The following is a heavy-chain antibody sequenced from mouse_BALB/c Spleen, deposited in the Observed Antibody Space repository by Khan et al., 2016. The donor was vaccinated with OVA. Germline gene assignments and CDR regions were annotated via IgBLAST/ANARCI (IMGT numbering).Heavy chain of an antibody. Sequence: VQLQQSGAELVKPGASVKLSCTASGFNIKDNYMHWVKQRPEQGLEWIGRIDPANGNTEYDPKFQGKATITADTSSNTAYLQLSSLTSEGTAVYYWARWSRGDWGQGTTLTVSS. CDR3: ARWSRGD. J-gene: IGHJ2*01. V-gene: IGHV14-3*02. CDR1: GFNIKDNY. CDR2: IDPANGNT.